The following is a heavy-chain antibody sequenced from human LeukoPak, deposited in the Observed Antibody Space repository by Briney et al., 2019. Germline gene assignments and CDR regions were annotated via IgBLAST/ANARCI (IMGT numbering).Heavy chain of an antibody. CDR2: IHYSGLKT. V-gene: IGHV3-30*02. CDR3: ARDGGSGSFNRYFRH. CDR1: GSTFSSYG. D-gene: IGHD2-15*01. Sequence: GGSQRLTCEGSGSTFSSYGIHWVRQGPGKGLEWGAFIHYSGLKTNYGDSVKGRFTISRDNSEKTVYLQMNSVTPEDTAVYYCARDGGSGSFNRYFRHRGQGALVIVSS. J-gene: IGHJ1*01.